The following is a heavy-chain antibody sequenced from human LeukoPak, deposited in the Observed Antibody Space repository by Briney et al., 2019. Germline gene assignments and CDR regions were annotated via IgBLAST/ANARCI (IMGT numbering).Heavy chain of an antibody. CDR2: IYYSGST. CDR1: GGSISSYY. CDR3: AREGNDFRSGYRQTQDAFDI. V-gene: IGHV4-59*01. Sequence: SETLSLTCTVSGGSISSYYWSWIRQPPGKGLEWIGYIYYSGSTNYNPSLKSRVTISVDTSKNQFSLKLSSVTAADTAVYYCAREGNDFRSGYRQTQDAFDIWGQGTMVTVSS. J-gene: IGHJ3*02. D-gene: IGHD3-3*01.